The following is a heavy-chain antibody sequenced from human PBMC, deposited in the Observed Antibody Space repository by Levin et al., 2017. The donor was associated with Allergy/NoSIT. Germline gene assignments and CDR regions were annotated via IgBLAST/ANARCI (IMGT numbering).Heavy chain of an antibody. J-gene: IGHJ4*02. CDR3: ARDKTTDFDY. D-gene: IGHD4-17*01. Sequence: HPSETLSLTCAASGFTFSSYWMSWVRQAPGKGLEWVANIKQDGSEKYYVDSVKGRFTISRDNAKNSLYLQMNSLRAEDTAVYYCARDKTTDFDYWGQGTLVTVSS. CDR1: GFTFSSYW. V-gene: IGHV3-7*01. CDR2: IKQDGSEK.